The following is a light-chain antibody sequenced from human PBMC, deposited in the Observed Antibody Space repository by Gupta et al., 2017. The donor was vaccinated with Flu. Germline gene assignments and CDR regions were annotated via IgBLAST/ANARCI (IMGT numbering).Light chain of an antibody. CDR2: RTS. Sequence: QMTQSPSSLSASVGDNVTISCRATERLNRYLNWYLQKPGRAPKLLIYRTSHLETGVPPRFVGSGFGADFSLTILLQSEDFGTYYCQQAYRSPRTFGQGTKVEI. CDR3: QQAYRSPRT. CDR1: ERLNRY. J-gene: IGKJ2*01. V-gene: IGKV1-39*01.